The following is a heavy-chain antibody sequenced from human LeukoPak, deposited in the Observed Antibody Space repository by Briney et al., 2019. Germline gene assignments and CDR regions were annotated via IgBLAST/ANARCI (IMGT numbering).Heavy chain of an antibody. CDR1: GFTVSGNY. V-gene: IGHV3-53*05. CDR3: VKDILLVGDGSRGNYFDY. CDR2: IYTGGTT. J-gene: IGHJ4*02. Sequence: GGSLRLSCAASGFTVSGNYMSWVRQAPGKGLEWVSVIYTGGTTYYADSVKGRFTISRDNSKNTLYLEMNSLRAEDTAVYYCVKDILLVGDGSRGNYFDYWGQGTLVTVSS. D-gene: IGHD5-24*01.